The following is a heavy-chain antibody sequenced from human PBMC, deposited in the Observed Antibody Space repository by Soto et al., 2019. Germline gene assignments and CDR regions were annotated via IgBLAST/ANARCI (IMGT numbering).Heavy chain of an antibody. Sequence: EVQLVESGGGLVQPGGSVKLSCAASGFNFSVSSMHWVRQASGKGLEWVGRIRSKAKDCATAYAESVKGRLASSRDDLKNTMYLPMSSLRTEDTAMYYCAIEGAGFGQWGQGTLVTVSS. D-gene: IGHD1-26*01. CDR1: GFNFSVSS. V-gene: IGHV3-73*01. CDR3: AIEGAGFGQ. CDR2: IRSKAKDCAT. J-gene: IGHJ4*02.